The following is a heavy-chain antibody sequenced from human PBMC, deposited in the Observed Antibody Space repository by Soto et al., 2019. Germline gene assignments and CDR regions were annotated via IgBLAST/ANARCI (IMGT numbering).Heavy chain of an antibody. J-gene: IGHJ5*02. V-gene: IGHV6-1*01. CDR2: TYYRSKWYN. CDR1: GDSVSSNSAA. Sequence: SQTLSLTCATSGDSVSSNSAAWNWIRQSPSRGLEWLGRTYYRSKWYNDYAVSVKSRITINPDTSKNQFSLQLNSVTPEDTAVYYCARGGETYYDILTGYNPYNLFAPCGQGSLVPVSS. D-gene: IGHD3-9*01. CDR3: ARGGETYYDILTGYNPYNLFAP.